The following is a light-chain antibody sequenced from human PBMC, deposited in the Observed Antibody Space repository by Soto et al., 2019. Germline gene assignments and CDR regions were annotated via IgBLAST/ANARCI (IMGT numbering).Light chain of an antibody. J-gene: IGLJ1*01. CDR3: CSYTTSDTRV. V-gene: IGLV2-14*01. CDR2: EVN. CDR1: SSDVGAYNH. Sequence: QSALTQPASVSGSPGQSITISCTGTSSDVGAYNHVSWYQHHPGKAPKLMIYEVNNRPSGVSNRFSGSKSGYTASLTISGLQAEDEADYYCCSYTTSDTRVFGTGTKVT.